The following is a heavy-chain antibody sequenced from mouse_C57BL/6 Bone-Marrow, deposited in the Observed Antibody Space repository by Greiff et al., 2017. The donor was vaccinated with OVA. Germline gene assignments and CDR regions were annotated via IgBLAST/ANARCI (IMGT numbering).Heavy chain of an antibody. Sequence: EVQLQESGPGLVKPSQSLSLTCSVTGYSITSGYYWNWIRQFPGNKLEWMGYISYDGSNNYNPSLKNRISITRDTSKNQFFLKLNSVTTEDTATYYCASYYYGSSYETYWGQGTLVTVSA. D-gene: IGHD1-1*01. CDR3: ASYYYGSSYETY. CDR1: GYSITSGYY. J-gene: IGHJ3*01. V-gene: IGHV3-6*01. CDR2: ISYDGSN.